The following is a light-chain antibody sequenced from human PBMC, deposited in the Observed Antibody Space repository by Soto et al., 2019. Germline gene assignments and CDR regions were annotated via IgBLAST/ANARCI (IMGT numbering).Light chain of an antibody. J-gene: IGKJ4*01. Sequence: DILMTQSPSSLSASVGDRVTITCQASQGISNYLNWYQQKPGKAPKLLIYDVFNLQTGVPSRFSGSGSGTDFTLTISSLQPEDIATYYCQQYDNLLTFGGGTKVEIK. CDR2: DVF. CDR3: QQYDNLLT. CDR1: QGISNY. V-gene: IGKV1-33*01.